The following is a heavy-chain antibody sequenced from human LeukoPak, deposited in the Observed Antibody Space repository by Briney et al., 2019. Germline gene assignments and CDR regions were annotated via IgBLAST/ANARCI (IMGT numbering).Heavy chain of an antibody. V-gene: IGHV4-34*01. Sequence: LSETLSLTCAVYGGSFSGYYWSWIRQPPGKGLEWIGEINHSGSTNYNPSLKSRVTISVDTSKNQFSLKLSSVTAADTAVYYCARGPKNRGYSYKNWFDPWGQGTLVTVSS. D-gene: IGHD5-18*01. J-gene: IGHJ5*02. CDR3: ARGPKNRGYSYKNWFDP. CDR1: GGSFSGYY. CDR2: INHSGST.